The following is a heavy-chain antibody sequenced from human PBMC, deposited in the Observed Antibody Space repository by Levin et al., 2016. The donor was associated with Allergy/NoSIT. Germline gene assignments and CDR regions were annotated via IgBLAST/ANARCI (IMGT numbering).Heavy chain of an antibody. V-gene: IGHV2-70*01. Sequence: WIRQPPGKALEWLAPIDWDDDKYYSTSLKTRLTISKDTSKNQVVLTMTNMDPVDTATYYCARILYGDPRGYFDYWGQGTLVTVSS. CDR2: IDWDDDK. J-gene: IGHJ4*02. D-gene: IGHD4-17*01. CDR3: ARILYGDPRGYFDY.